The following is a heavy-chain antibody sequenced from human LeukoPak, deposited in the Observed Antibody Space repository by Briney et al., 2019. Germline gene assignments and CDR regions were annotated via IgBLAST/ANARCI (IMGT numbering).Heavy chain of an antibody. CDR2: IYYSGST. CDR3: ARGLRYFDWLPMYYYYMDV. CDR1: GGSISSYY. J-gene: IGHJ6*03. Sequence: SETLSLTCTVSGGSISSYYWSWIRQPPGKGLEWIGYIYYSGSTNYNPSLKSRVTISVDTSKNQFSLKLSSVTAADTAVYYCARGLRYFDWLPMYYYYMDVWGKGTTVTISS. V-gene: IGHV4-59*01. D-gene: IGHD3-9*01.